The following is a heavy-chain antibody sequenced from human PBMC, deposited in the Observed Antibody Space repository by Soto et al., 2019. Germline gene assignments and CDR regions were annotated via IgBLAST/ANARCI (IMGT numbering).Heavy chain of an antibody. Sequence: SETLSLTCXVSGGSISSGGYYWSWIRQHPGKGLEWIGYIYYSGSTYYNPSLKSRVTISVDTSKNQFSLKLSSVTAADTAVYYCARAFSARFDYWGQGTLVTVS. V-gene: IGHV4-31*03. CDR3: ARAFSARFDY. CDR2: IYYSGST. J-gene: IGHJ4*02. CDR1: GGSISSGGYY.